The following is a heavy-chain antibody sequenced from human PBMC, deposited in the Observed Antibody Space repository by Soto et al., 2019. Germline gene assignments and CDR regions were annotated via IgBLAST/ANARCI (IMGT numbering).Heavy chain of an antibody. V-gene: IGHV4-31*03. CDR2: IYYSGST. CDR1: GGSIISGAYH. Sequence: SEPLSHTCTFSGGSIISGAYHCTRIRQHPGKGLEWIGYIYYSGSTYYNPSLKSRVTISVDTSKNQFSLKLSSVTAADTAVYYCARGGGNYYGSGSHNWFDPWGQGTLVTV. CDR3: ARGGGNYYGSGSHNWFDP. J-gene: IGHJ5*02. D-gene: IGHD3-10*01.